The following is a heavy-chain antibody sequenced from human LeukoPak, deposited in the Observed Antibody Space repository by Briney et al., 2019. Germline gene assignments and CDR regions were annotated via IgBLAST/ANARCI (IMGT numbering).Heavy chain of an antibody. J-gene: IGHJ4*02. D-gene: IGHD3-22*01. V-gene: IGHV4-38-2*02. Sequence: SETLSLTCTVSGYSISSGYHWGWIRQPPGKGLEWIGSIYRSETTYYNPSLKSRVIISEDTSQNQFSLKLSSVTAADTAVYYCARGRHYYDTSGYYFFDYWGQGTLVTVSS. CDR2: IYRSETT. CDR1: GYSISSGYH. CDR3: ARGRHYYDTSGYYFFDY.